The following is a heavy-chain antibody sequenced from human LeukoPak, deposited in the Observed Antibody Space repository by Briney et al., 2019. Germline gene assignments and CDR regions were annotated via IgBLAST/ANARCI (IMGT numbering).Heavy chain of an antibody. CDR2: INPNSGGT. Sequence: GASVKVSCKASGYTFTGYYMHWVRQAPGQGLEWMGWINPNSGGTNYAQKFQGRVTMTRDTSISTAYMELSRLRSDDTAVYYCARWKRGDPLFSAFFDYWGQGTLVTVSS. CDR3: ARWKRGDPLFSAFFDY. V-gene: IGHV1-2*02. CDR1: GYTFTGYY. J-gene: IGHJ4*02. D-gene: IGHD4-17*01.